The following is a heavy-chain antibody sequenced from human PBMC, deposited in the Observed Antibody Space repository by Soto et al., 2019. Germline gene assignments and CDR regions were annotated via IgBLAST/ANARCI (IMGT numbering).Heavy chain of an antibody. CDR2: ISSSSSYI. J-gene: IGHJ6*02. CDR1: GFTVSSYS. V-gene: IGHV3-21*01. Sequence: EVQLVESGGGLFKPGGSLRLSCAASGFTVSSYSMNWVRQAPGKWLVWVSSISSSSSYIYYADSVQDRFTISRENAKNSLYLQMNSLRAEDTAVYYCARGPGVVVPAAIRYYSGMDVWCQGTTVTVS. D-gene: IGHD2-2*01. CDR3: ARGPGVVVPAAIRYYSGMDV.